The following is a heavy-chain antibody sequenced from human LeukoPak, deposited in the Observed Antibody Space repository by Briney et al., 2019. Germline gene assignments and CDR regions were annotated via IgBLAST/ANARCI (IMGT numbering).Heavy chain of an antibody. V-gene: IGHV3-73*01. CDR2: IRTKTNNYAT. J-gene: IGHJ4*02. Sequence: PGGALRLSCAASGFMFSGSAMQWVRPASGKGLEWVGRIRTKTNNYATIYSAWVKCRFAISRDDSKNMADRQINSLKTEDKAVYYCARLGYCSGDSCYGFVYWGQGTLVTVSS. D-gene: IGHD2-15*01. CDR3: ARLGYCSGDSCYGFVY. CDR1: GFMFSGSA.